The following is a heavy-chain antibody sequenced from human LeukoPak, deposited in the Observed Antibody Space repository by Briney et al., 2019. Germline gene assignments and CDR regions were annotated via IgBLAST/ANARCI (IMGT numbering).Heavy chain of an antibody. CDR2: ISGSGGST. CDR1: GFTFSSYA. Sequence: PGGSLRLSCAASGFTFSSYAMSWVRQAPGKGLEWVSAISGSGGSTYYADSVKGRFTISRDNSKNTLYLQMNSLRAEDTAVYYCARDRRASERYYYYYGMDVWGQGTTVTVSS. CDR3: ARDRRASERYYYYYGMDV. J-gene: IGHJ6*02. D-gene: IGHD3-3*01. V-gene: IGHV3-23*01.